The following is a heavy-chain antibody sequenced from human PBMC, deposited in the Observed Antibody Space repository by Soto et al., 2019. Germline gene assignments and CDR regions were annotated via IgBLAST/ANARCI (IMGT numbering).Heavy chain of an antibody. V-gene: IGHV4-39*02. CDR2: IYYSEST. J-gene: IGHJ5*02. Sequence: PSETLSLTCTVSGGSISSNTYYWGWIRQPPGKGLEWIGSIYYSESTYYNPSLKSRLTISVDTSKNHFSLKLTSVTAADTAVHYCAREVLWFGELSTYKWFDPWGQGTQLTVSS. CDR1: GGSISSNTYY. CDR3: AREVLWFGELSTYKWFDP. D-gene: IGHD3-10*01.